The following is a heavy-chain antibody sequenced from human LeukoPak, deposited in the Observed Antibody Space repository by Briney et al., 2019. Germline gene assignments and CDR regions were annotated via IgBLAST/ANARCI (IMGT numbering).Heavy chain of an antibody. D-gene: IGHD3-22*01. CDR3: ARGHYYDSSGYYYAYAFNI. CDR2: MNPNSGNT. Sequence: GASVKVSCKASGYTFTSYDINWVRQATGQGLGWMGWMNPNSGNTGYAQKFQGRVTITRNTSISTAYMELSSLRSEDTAVYYRARGHYYDSSGYYYAYAFNIWGQGTMVTVSS. J-gene: IGHJ3*02. V-gene: IGHV1-8*03. CDR1: GYTFTSYD.